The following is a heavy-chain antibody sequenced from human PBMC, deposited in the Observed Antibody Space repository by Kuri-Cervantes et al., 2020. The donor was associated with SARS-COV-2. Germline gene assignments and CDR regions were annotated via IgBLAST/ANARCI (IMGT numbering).Heavy chain of an antibody. J-gene: IGHJ4*02. CDR3: ARDVLGQPLDY. CDR1: GFTFSSYW. Sequence: GESLKISCAASGFTFSSYWMSWVRQAPGKGPEWVANIKQDGSEKYYVDSVKGRFTISRDNAKNSLYLQMNSLRAEDTAVYYCARDVLGQPLDYWGQGTLVTVSS. CDR2: IKQDGSEK. V-gene: IGHV3-7*01. D-gene: IGHD3-3*02.